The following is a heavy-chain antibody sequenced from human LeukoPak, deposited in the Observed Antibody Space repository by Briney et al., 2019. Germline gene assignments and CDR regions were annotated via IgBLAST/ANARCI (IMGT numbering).Heavy chain of an antibody. CDR1: GGSFSGYY. V-gene: IGHV4-34*01. D-gene: IGHD4-17*01. CDR3: ARGRSTTVTTWYYFDY. Sequence: PSETLSLTCAVYGGSFSGYYWSWIRQPPGKGLEWIGEINHGGSTNYNPSLKSRVTISVDTSKNQFSLKLSSVTAADTAVYYCARGRSTTVTTWYYFDYWGQGTLVTVSS. CDR2: INHGGST. J-gene: IGHJ4*02.